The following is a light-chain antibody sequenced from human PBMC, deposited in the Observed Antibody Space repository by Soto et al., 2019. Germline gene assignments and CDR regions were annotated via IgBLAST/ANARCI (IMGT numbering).Light chain of an antibody. CDR3: FSYTSSGTYV. CDR1: SSDVGGYNY. J-gene: IGLJ1*01. V-gene: IGLV2-14*01. CDR2: EVS. Sequence: QSALTQPASVSGSPGQSITIPCTGISSDVGGYNYVSWYQQHPGKVPRLMIYEVSNRPSGVSNRFSGSKSGNTASLTISGLQSEDEADYYCFSYTSSGTYVFGTGTKVTVL.